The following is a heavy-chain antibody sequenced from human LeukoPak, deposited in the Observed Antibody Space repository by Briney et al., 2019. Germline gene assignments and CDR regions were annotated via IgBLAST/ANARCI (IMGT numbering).Heavy chain of an antibody. Sequence: GGSLRLSCAASGFTFSNAWMNWVRQAPGKGLEWVGRIKSKTDGGTTDYAAPVKGRFTISRDDSKNTLYLQMNSLRAEDTAVYYCARASSSGYRGADFWGQGTLVTVSS. J-gene: IGHJ4*02. D-gene: IGHD3-22*01. CDR1: GFTFSNAW. CDR3: ARASSSGYRGADF. CDR2: IKSKTDGGTT. V-gene: IGHV3-15*07.